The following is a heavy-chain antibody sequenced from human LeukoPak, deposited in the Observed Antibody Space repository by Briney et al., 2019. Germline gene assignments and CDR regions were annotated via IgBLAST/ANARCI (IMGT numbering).Heavy chain of an antibody. CDR1: GFTFSSYA. D-gene: IGHD6-13*01. CDR2: ISGSGGST. Sequence: PGGSLRLSCAASGFTFSSYAMSWVRQAPGKGLEWVSAISGSGGSTYYADSVKGPFTISRDNSKNALYLQMNSLRAEDTAVYYFAKGGIAAWFDPWGQGTLVTVSS. J-gene: IGHJ5*02. V-gene: IGHV3-23*01. CDR3: AKGGIAAWFDP.